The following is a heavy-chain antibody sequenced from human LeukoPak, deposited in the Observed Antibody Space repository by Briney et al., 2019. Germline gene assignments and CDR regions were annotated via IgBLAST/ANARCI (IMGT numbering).Heavy chain of an antibody. J-gene: IGHJ4*02. CDR1: GGSISSSSYY. D-gene: IGHD6-13*01. Sequence: SETLSLTCTVSGGSISSSSYYWAWIRQSPGKGLEWIGSIYYNGRTSYNPSLKSRLAISVDTSKNQLSLKLTSVTAADTAVYYCARSALTYSSSPGYWGQGTLVIVSS. CDR3: ARSALTYSSSPGY. V-gene: IGHV4-39*07. CDR2: IYYNGRT.